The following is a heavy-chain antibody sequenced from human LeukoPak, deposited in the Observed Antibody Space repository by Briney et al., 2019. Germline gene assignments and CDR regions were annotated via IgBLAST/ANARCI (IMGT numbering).Heavy chain of an antibody. D-gene: IGHD6-19*01. J-gene: IGHJ6*02. CDR2: SNAGNGNT. CDR3: ARDLAVAGTGYYYYGMDV. CDR1: GYTFTSYA. V-gene: IGHV1-3*02. Sequence: ASVKVSCKASGYTFTSYAMHWVRQAPGQRLEWMGWSNAGNGNTKYSQEFQGRVTITRDTSASTAYMELSSLRSEDMAVYYCARDLAVAGTGYYYYGMDVWGQGTTVTVSS.